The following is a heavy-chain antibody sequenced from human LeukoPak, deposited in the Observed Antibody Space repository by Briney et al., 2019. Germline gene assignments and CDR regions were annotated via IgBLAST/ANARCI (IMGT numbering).Heavy chain of an antibody. CDR1: GFTFSSYA. CDR3: AKAHQLWFGELLGGYY. D-gene: IGHD3-10*01. J-gene: IGHJ4*02. CDR2: INGSGGST. Sequence: GGSLRLSCAASGFTFSSYAMSWVRQAPGKGLEWVSDINGSGGSTYYADSVKGRFTISRDNSKNTLYLQMNSLRAEDTAVYYCAKAHQLWFGELLGGYYWGQGTLVTVSS. V-gene: IGHV3-23*01.